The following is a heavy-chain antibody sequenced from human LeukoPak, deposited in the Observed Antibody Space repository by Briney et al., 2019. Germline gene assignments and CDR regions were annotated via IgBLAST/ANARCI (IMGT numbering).Heavy chain of an antibody. Sequence: PSETLSLTCTVSGGSISSYYWSWIRQPPGKGLEWIGYIYCSGSTNYNPSLKSRVTISVDTSKNQFSLKLSSVTAADTAVYYCARETAVAGLDYWGQGTLVTVSS. D-gene: IGHD6-19*01. J-gene: IGHJ4*02. CDR2: IYCSGST. CDR3: ARETAVAGLDY. CDR1: GGSISSYY. V-gene: IGHV4-59*01.